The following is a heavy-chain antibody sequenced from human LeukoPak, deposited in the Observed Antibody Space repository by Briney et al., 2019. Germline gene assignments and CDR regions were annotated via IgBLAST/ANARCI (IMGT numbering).Heavy chain of an antibody. D-gene: IGHD3-22*01. J-gene: IGHJ4*02. Sequence: PGGSLRLSCAASGFTFSNYWMSWVRQAPGKGLEWLANMNQDGSHIYCVDSVKGRFTISRDNARNSLYLQLDSLRAEDTAVYYCARDLVTTIVVPYDFWGQGTLVTVSS. V-gene: IGHV3-7*01. CDR2: MNQDGSHI. CDR3: ARDLVTTIVVPYDF. CDR1: GFTFSNYW.